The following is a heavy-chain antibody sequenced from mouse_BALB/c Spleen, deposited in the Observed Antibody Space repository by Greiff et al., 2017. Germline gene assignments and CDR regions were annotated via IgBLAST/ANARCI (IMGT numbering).Heavy chain of an antibody. CDR1: GYTFTSYW. CDR3: ARYYGSYYAMDY. Sequence: VQLQQSGAELARPGASVKLSCKASGYTFTSYWMQWVKQRPGQGLEWIGAIYPGDGDTRYTQKFKGKATLNADKSSSTAYMQLSSLASEDSAVYYCARYYGSYYAMDYWGQGTSVTVSS. D-gene: IGHD1-1*01. CDR2: IYPGDGDT. V-gene: IGHV1-87*01. J-gene: IGHJ4*01.